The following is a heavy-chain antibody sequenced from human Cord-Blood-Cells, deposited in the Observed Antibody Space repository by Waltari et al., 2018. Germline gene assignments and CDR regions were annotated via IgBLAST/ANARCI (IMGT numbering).Heavy chain of an antibody. CDR3: ARGLITIVGVHRNWFDP. Sequence: QVPLQQRGAGLLKPSPTLSPTCAVSGGSFSGYYCSWIRPPPGKGLEGIGEINHSGSTNYNPAHKGRVTISVDTSKNQFSLKLSSVTAADTAVYYCARGLITIVGVHRNWFDPWGQGTLVTVSS. CDR2: INHSGST. D-gene: IGHD3-3*01. J-gene: IGHJ5*02. V-gene: IGHV4-34*01. CDR1: GGSFSGYY.